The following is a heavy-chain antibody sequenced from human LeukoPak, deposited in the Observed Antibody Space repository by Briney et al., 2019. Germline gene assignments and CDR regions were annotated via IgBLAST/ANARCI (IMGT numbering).Heavy chain of an antibody. Sequence: ASVKVSCKASGYTFTSYYMHWVRQAPGQGLEWMGIINPSGGSTSYAQKFQGRVTMTRDTSTSTVYMELSSLGSEDTAVYYCARDRVLGDSPSYYYYGMDVWGQGTTVTVSS. CDR3: ARDRVLGDSPSYYYYGMDV. CDR2: INPSGGST. J-gene: IGHJ6*02. D-gene: IGHD2-21*02. CDR1: GYTFTSYY. V-gene: IGHV1-46*01.